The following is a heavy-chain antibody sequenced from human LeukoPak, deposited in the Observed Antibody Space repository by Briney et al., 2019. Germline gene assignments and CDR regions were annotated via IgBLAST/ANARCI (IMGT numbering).Heavy chain of an antibody. D-gene: IGHD6-19*01. J-gene: IGHJ4*02. CDR1: GFTFSSYA. Sequence: QPGGSLRLSCAASGFTFSSYAMSWVRRAPGKGPEWVSGISARDGSTWYGDSGKGRFTISRAISKNTLYLQMNSLRADDTAVYYCAKEIAVAGRPLLDSWGQGTLVTVSS. V-gene: IGHV3-23*01. CDR2: ISARDGST. CDR3: AKEIAVAGRPLLDS.